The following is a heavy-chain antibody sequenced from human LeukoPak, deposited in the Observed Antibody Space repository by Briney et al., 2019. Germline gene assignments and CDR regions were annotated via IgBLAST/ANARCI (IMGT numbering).Heavy chain of an antibody. CDR2: ISGSGGST. D-gene: IGHD3-10*01. CDR3: AKDGRRWKTYYYGSGSYPE. Sequence: GGSLRLSCAASGLTFSTYAMSWVRQAPGKGLEWVSAISGSGGSTYYADSVKGRFTISRDNSKNTLYLQMNSLRAEDTAVYYCAKDGRRWKTYYYGSGSYPEWGQGTLVTVSS. J-gene: IGHJ4*02. CDR1: GLTFSTYA. V-gene: IGHV3-23*01.